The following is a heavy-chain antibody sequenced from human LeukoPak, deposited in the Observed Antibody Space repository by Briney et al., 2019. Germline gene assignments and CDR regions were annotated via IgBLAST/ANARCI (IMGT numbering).Heavy chain of an antibody. D-gene: IGHD6-25*01. V-gene: IGHV4-31*03. Sequence: PSQTLSLTCTVSGGSISSGGYYWSWIRQHPGKGLEWIGYIYYTGSTYYNPSLKSRVTISVDTSKNQVSLKVNSVTAADTAVYYCARRGSSGRSFDHWGQGTLVIVSS. CDR1: GGSISSGGYY. CDR3: ARRGSSGRSFDH. J-gene: IGHJ4*02. CDR2: IYYTGST.